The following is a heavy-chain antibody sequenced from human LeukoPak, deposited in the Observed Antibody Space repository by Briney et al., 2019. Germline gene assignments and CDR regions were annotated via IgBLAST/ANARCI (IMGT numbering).Heavy chain of an antibody. V-gene: IGHV1-69*13. D-gene: IGHD4-11*01. J-gene: IGHJ4*02. CDR1: GYTFTRYG. CDR3: ARVPHYKSRTYFDY. CDR2: IIPIFGTA. Sequence: SVKVSCKASGYTFTRYGINWVRQAPGQGLEWMGGIIPIFGTANYAQKFQGRVTITADESTSTAYMELSSLRSEDTAVYYCARVPHYKSRTYFDYWGQGTLVTVSS.